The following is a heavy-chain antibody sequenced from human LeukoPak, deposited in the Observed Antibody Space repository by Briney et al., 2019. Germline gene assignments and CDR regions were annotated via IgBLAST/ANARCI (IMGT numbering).Heavy chain of an antibody. CDR1: GGPFSGYF. D-gene: IGHD3-16*01. Sequence: SETLSLTCAVSGGPFSGYFWSWIRQSSGKGLEWIGEIHNSGTTNYNPSLNSRVTISEDTSKNHFSLNLSSVTAADTAVYYCGRRYYNNWGSSPFNFWGQGTLVTASS. CDR3: GRRYYNNWGSSPFNF. CDR2: IHNSGTT. V-gene: IGHV4-34*01. J-gene: IGHJ4*02.